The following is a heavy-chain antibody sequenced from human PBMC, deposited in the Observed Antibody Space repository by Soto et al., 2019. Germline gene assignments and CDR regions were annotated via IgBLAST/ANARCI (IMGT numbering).Heavy chain of an antibody. V-gene: IGHV3-23*01. CDR3: AKSLGYSSGWDLFYYYYGMDV. D-gene: IGHD6-19*01. CDR1: GFTFSSYA. J-gene: IGHJ6*02. Sequence: GGSLRLSCAASGFTFSSYAMSWVRQAPGKGLEWVSAISGSGGSTYYADSVKGRFTISRDNSKNTLYLQMNSLRAEDTAVYYCAKSLGYSSGWDLFYYYYGMDVWGQGTTVTVSS. CDR2: ISGSGGST.